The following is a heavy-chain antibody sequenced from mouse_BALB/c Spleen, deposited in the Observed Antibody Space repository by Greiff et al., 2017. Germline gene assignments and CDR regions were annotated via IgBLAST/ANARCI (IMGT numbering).Heavy chain of an antibody. CDR3: ARRGSTMISWLAY. D-gene: IGHD2-4*01. CDR2: INPYNDGT. V-gene: IGHV1-14*01. CDR1: GYTFTSYV. J-gene: IGHJ3*01. Sequence: VQLQQSGPELVKPGASVKMSCKASGYTFTSYVMHWVKQKPGQGLEWIGYINPYNDGTKYNEKFKGKATLTSDKSSSTAYMELSSLTSEDSAVYYCARRGSTMISWLAYWGQGTLVTVSA.